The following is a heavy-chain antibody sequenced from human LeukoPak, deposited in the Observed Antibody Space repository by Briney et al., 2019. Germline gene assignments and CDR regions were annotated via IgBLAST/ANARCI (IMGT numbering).Heavy chain of an antibody. V-gene: IGHV4-4*02. CDR1: GGSISSSNW. CDR3: ARTWYSSRVVDY. J-gene: IGHJ4*02. CDR2: IYHSGST. Sequence: KPSGTLSLTCAVTGGSISSSNWWSWVRQPPGKELEWIGEIYHSGSTNYNPSLKSRVTISVDKSNNQFSLKLSSVTAADTAVYYCARTWYSSRVVDYWGQGTLVTVSS. D-gene: IGHD6-13*01.